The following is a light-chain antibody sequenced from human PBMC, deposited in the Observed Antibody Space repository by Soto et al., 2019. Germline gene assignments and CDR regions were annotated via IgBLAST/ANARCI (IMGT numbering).Light chain of an antibody. CDR1: QGITNY. J-gene: IGKJ5*01. Sequence: DIQMTQSPSSLSASVGDRVTITCRASQGITNYLAWYQQRPGKIPKLLIYAASTLQSGVPSRFSGSGSGTDFTLTISSLQPEDVATYYCQKYNSAPQTFGQGTRLEIK. CDR2: AAS. CDR3: QKYNSAPQT. V-gene: IGKV1-27*01.